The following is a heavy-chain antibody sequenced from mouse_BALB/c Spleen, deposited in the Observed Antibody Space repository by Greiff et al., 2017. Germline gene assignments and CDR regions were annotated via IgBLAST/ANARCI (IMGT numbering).Heavy chain of an antibody. J-gene: IGHJ1*01. V-gene: IGHV1S132*01. CDR2: IFPGTGTT. CDR1: GYTFTSYW. Sequence: QVQLQQSGAELVKPGASVKLSCKTSGYTFTSYWIQWVKQRPGQGLGWIGEIFPGTGTTYYNEKFKGKATLTIDTSSSTAYMQLSSLTSEDSAVYFCAITTGYWYFDVWGAGTTVTVSS. CDR3: AITTGYWYFDV. D-gene: IGHD1-1*01.